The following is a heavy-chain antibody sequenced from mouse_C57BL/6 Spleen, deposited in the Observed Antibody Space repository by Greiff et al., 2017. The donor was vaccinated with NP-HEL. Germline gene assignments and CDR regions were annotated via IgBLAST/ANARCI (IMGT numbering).Heavy chain of an antibody. CDR2: IYPGDGDT. Sequence: QVQLQQSGPELVKPGASVKISCKASGYAFSSSWMNWVKQRPGKGLEWIGRIYPGDGDTNYNGKFKGKATLTADKSSGTAYMQLSSLTSEDSAVYFCATYYSNFYAMDYWGQGTSVTVSS. J-gene: IGHJ4*01. CDR3: ATYYSNFYAMDY. V-gene: IGHV1-82*01. CDR1: GYAFSSSW. D-gene: IGHD2-5*01.